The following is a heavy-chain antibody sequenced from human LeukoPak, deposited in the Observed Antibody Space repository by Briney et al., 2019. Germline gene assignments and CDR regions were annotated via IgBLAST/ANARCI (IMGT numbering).Heavy chain of an antibody. CDR2: INPSGGST. J-gene: IGHJ5*02. CDR1: GYTFTSYY. Sequence: GASVKVSCKASGYTFTSYYMHWVRQAPGQGLEWMGIINPSGGSTSYAQKLQGRVTMTRDMSTSTVYMELSSLRSEDTAVYYCAREVVAAGSPEANWFDPWGQGTLVTVSS. D-gene: IGHD6-13*01. V-gene: IGHV1-46*01. CDR3: AREVVAAGSPEANWFDP.